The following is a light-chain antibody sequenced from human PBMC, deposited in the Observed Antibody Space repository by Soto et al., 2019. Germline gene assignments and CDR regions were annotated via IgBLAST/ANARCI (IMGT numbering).Light chain of an antibody. Sequence: QSVLAQPPGVSLAPGHRVTISCSGSSSNIGAGFDVHWYQQLPGTAPKLLIYGNSNRPSGVPDRFSGSRSGTSASLAITGLQAEDEADYYCQSYDSSLTGSKVFGSGTKVTVL. CDR2: GNS. CDR3: QSYDSSLTGSKV. CDR1: SSNIGAGFD. V-gene: IGLV1-40*01. J-gene: IGLJ1*01.